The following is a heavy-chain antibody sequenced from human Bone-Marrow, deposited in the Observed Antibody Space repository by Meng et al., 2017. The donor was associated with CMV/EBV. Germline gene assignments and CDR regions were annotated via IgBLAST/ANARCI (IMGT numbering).Heavy chain of an antibody. J-gene: IGHJ3*02. D-gene: IGHD4-17*01. CDR2: ISSSGSTI. V-gene: IGHV3-11*01. CDR3: ARWAYGDYAGGGAFDI. CDR1: GFTFSDYY. Sequence: GESLKISCAASGFTFSDYYMSWIRQAPGKGLEWVSYISSSGSTIYYADSVKGRFTISRDNAKNSLYLQMNSLRAEDTAGYYCARWAYGDYAGGGAFDIWGQGTMVTVSS.